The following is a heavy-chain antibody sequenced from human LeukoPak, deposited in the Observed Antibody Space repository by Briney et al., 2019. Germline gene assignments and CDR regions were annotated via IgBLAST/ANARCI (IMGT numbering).Heavy chain of an antibody. CDR3: ASSGITVTTSYFYYMDV. CDR2: ISGSTGST. J-gene: IGHJ6*03. D-gene: IGHD4-17*01. Sequence: GGSLRLSCAASGFTFSSYAMSWVRQAPGKGLEWVSVISGSTGSTHYADSVKGRFTISRDNAKNTLSLQLNSLRAEDSAVYYCASSGITVTTSYFYYMDVWGKGTTVTVSS. V-gene: IGHV3-23*01. CDR1: GFTFSSYA.